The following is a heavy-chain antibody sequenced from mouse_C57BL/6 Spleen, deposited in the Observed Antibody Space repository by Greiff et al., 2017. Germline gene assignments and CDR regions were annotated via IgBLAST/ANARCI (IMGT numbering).Heavy chain of an antibody. CDR1: GYTFTSYW. D-gene: IGHD1-1*01. Sequence: QVHVKQPGAELVKPGASVKMSCKASGYTFTSYWITWVKQRPGQGLEWIGDIYPGSGSTNYNEKFKSKATLTVDTSSSTAYMQLSSLTSEDSAVYYCARLSYYGSNWYFDVWGTGTTVTVSS. CDR2: IYPGSGST. J-gene: IGHJ1*03. V-gene: IGHV1-55*01. CDR3: ARLSYYGSNWYFDV.